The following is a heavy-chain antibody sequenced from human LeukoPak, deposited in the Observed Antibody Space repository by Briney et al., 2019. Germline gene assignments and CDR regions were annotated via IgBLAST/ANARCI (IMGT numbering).Heavy chain of an antibody. V-gene: IGHV1-2*02. CDR3: ARQSYYDFWSGYYYFDY. CDR2: INPNSGGT. CDR1: GGTFSSYA. D-gene: IGHD3-3*01. Sequence: ASVKVSCKASGGTFSSYAISWVRQAPGQGLEWMGGINPNSGGTNYAQKFQGRVTMTRDTSISTAYMELSRLRSDDTAVYYCARQSYYDFWSGYYYFDYWGQGTLVTVSS. J-gene: IGHJ4*02.